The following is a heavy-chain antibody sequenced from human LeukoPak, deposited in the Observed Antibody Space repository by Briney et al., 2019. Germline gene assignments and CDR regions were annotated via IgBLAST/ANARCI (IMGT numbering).Heavy chain of an antibody. J-gene: IGHJ3*02. Sequence: GGSLRLSCAASGFTFSGYWMHWVRQAPGEGLVWVSRINSDGSNTAYADSVKGRFTISRDNAKNTLYLQMNSLRAEDTAVYYCAREGLVCSSASCYLAAFDIWGQGSMVTVSS. CDR3: AREGLVCSSASCYLAAFDI. V-gene: IGHV3-74*01. D-gene: IGHD2-2*01. CDR2: INSDGSNT. CDR1: GFTFSGYW.